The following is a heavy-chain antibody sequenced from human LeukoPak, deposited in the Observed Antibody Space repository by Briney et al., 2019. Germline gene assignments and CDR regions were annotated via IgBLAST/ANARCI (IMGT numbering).Heavy chain of an antibody. V-gene: IGHV1-2*06. J-gene: IGHJ4*02. D-gene: IGHD3-22*01. Sequence: ASVKVSCKASGYTFTSYAMNWVRQAPGQGLEWMGRINPNSGGTNYAQKFQGRVTMTRDTSISTAYMELSRLRSDDTAVYYCARALIVPYYYDSSGYYYALDYWGQGTLVTVSS. CDR1: GYTFTSYA. CDR3: ARALIVPYYYDSSGYYYALDY. CDR2: INPNSGGT.